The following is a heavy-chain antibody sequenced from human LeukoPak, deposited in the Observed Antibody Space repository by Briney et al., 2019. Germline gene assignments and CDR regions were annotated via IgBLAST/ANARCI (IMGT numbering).Heavy chain of an antibody. CDR3: ARTVRADY. CDR1: GFTFSIYA. CDR2: ISGSDSST. J-gene: IGHJ4*02. Sequence: GGSLRLSCAASGFTFSIYAMSWVRQAPGKGLEWVSDISGSDSSTYYADSVKGRFTISRDNSKNTVYLQMNSLSAEDTAVYYCARTVRADYWGQGTLVTVSS. V-gene: IGHV3-23*01. D-gene: IGHD4-11*01.